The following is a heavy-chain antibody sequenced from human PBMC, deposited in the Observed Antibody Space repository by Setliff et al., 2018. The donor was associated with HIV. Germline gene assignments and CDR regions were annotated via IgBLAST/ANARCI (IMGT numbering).Heavy chain of an antibody. Sequence: ASVKVSCKASGYIFSTYGISWVGQAPGQGLEWMGWISASNGNTHYAQKVQGRVTLTTDTSTNTAYMELRSLRSDDAAVYYCAKTTPQPHYYFYVDVWGKGTTVTVSS. D-gene: IGHD4-17*01. CDR1: GYIFSTYG. CDR2: ISASNGNT. V-gene: IGHV1-18*01. J-gene: IGHJ6*03. CDR3: AKTTPQPHYYFYVDV.